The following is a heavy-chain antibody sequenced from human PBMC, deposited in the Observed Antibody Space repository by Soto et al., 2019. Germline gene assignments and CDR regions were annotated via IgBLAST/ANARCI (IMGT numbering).Heavy chain of an antibody. J-gene: IGHJ2*01. V-gene: IGHV4-61*01. CDR2: VYNSGST. CDR1: GGSVSGGSYC. Sequence: QVQLQESGPGLVKPSETLSLTCTVSGGSVSGGSYCWSWIRQPPGKGLECIGYVYNSGSTTYNPSLQTRVTLPPATSTHPFSLGLCSVTAAHTSVYYCPRLPSTTSFALWGRGTLVTVSS. CDR3: PRLPSTTSFAL.